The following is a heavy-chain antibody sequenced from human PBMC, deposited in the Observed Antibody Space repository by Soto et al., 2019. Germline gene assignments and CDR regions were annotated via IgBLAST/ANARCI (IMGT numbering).Heavy chain of an antibody. CDR1: VFTFSSYA. Sequence: HPVGSLRLSCASSVFTFSSYAMHWVRHSPGKWLEWVAVISYDGSNKYYADSVKGRFTISRDNSKNTLYLQMNSLRAEDTAVYYCATTSGSYYSYFEYWGQGTLVNVSS. V-gene: IGHV3-30-3*01. D-gene: IGHD1-26*01. CDR3: ATTSGSYYSYFEY. CDR2: ISYDGSNK. J-gene: IGHJ4*02.